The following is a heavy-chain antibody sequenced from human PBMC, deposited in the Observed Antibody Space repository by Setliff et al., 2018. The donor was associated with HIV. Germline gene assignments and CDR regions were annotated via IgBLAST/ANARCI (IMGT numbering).Heavy chain of an antibody. V-gene: IGHV1-69*13. Sequence: RASVKVSCKASGGTFSTYAISWVRQAPGQGLEWMGGIVPVCGIGRSPQKFQGRVIITADASTSTAYMELSSLTSVDTAVYYCAAGLHYYDRSGLGAWGQGTLVTVSS. CDR3: AAGLHYYDRSGLGA. D-gene: IGHD3-22*01. J-gene: IGHJ5*02. CDR1: GGTFSTYA. CDR2: IVPVCGIG.